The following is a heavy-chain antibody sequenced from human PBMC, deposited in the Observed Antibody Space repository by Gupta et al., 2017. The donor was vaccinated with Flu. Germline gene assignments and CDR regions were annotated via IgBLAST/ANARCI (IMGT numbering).Heavy chain of an antibody. CDR1: GYIFADYA. Sequence: QVLLVQSGAAVRKPGASVKVSCQTSGYIFADYAIHWLRQAPGQRLEWLGWIHTGRGTTNCSPKFQGRVTFSRDASANTAYIDLGSLRSEDTAVYYCARNSGRGELTPWGQGTRVTVSS. V-gene: IGHV1-3*04. J-gene: IGHJ5*02. D-gene: IGHD3-9*01. CDR2: IHTGRGTT. CDR3: ARNSGRGELTP.